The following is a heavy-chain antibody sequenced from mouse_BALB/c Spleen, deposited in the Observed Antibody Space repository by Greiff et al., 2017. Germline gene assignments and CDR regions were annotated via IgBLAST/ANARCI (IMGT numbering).Heavy chain of an antibody. CDR1: GYTFTYYN. CDR3: ARNGLLRRAWFAY. Sequence: EVKLMESGPELVKPGASVKISCKASGYTFTYYNMHWVKQSHGKSLEWIGYIYPYNGGTGYNQKFKSKATLTVDNSSSTAYMELRSLTSEDSAVYYCARNGLLRRAWFAYWGQGTLVTVSA. CDR2: IYPYNGGT. J-gene: IGHJ3*01. D-gene: IGHD2-3*01. V-gene: IGHV1S29*02.